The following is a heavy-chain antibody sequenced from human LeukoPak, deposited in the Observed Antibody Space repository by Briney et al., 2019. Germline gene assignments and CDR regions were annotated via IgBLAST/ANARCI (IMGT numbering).Heavy chain of an antibody. CDR3: ARGISSSTSWALYYYYYGMDV. D-gene: IGHD2-2*01. Sequence: ASVKVSCKASGYTFTSYGIRWVRQAPGQGLAWMGWISAYNGNTNYAQKLQGRVTMTTDTSTSTAYMELRSLRSDDTAVYYCARGISSSTSWALYYYYYGMDVWGQGTTVTVSS. CDR1: GYTFTSYG. J-gene: IGHJ6*02. CDR2: ISAYNGNT. V-gene: IGHV1-18*01.